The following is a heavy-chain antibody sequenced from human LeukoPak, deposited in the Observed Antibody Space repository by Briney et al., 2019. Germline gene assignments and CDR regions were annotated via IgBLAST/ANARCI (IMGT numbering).Heavy chain of an antibody. CDR3: ARSSPPPYSGSYCGYFQH. V-gene: IGHV3-66*01. J-gene: IGHJ1*01. D-gene: IGHD1-26*01. CDR2: IYSGGST. Sequence: PGGSLRLSCAASGFTVSSNYMSWVRQAPGKGLEWVSVIYSGGSTYYADSVKGRFTISRDNSKNTLYLQMNSLRAEDTAVYYCARSSPPPYSGSYCGYFQHWGQGTLVTVSS. CDR1: GFTVSSNY.